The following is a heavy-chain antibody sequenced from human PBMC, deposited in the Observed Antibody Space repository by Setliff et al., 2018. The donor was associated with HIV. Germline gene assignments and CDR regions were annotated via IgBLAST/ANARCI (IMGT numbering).Heavy chain of an antibody. D-gene: IGHD3-10*01. CDR1: GFSFSNAW. V-gene: IGHV3-7*03. CDR2: LNQDGTEK. J-gene: IGHJ4*02. Sequence: GGSLRLSCAASGFSFSNAWMSWVRQAPGKGLEWVANLNQDGTEKYYLESVKGRFTISRDNSKNTLYLQMNSLRSEDTAVYYCATATGYHDSGSLQNWGQGTLVTVSS. CDR3: ATATGYHDSGSLQN.